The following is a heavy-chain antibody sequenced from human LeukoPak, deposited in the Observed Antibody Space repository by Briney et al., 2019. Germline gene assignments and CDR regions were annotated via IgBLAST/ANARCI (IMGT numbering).Heavy chain of an antibody. CDR2: IRAGGLDT. D-gene: IGHD2-15*01. CDR3: AKDCNGGNCYIDY. Sequence: PGGSLRLSCAASGFTFNNYAMSWVRQAPGKGLEWVSGIRAGGLDTYHADSVKGRFTISSDNSKNTLYLQMNSLRAEDTAIYYCAKDCNGGNCYIDYWGQGTLVTVAS. V-gene: IGHV3-23*01. CDR1: GFTFNNYA. J-gene: IGHJ4*02.